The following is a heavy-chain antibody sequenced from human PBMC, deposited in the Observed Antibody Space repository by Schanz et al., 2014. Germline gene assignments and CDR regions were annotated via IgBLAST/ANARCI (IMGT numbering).Heavy chain of an antibody. CDR2: MNESHSTI. CDR3: ARKVVATIGGYYDN. CDR1: GFSFSSYA. J-gene: IGHJ4*02. D-gene: IGHD5-12*01. Sequence: EVQLLEPGGGLVEPGGSLRLSCAASGFSFSSYAMGWVRQARGKGLEWVSAMNESHSTIYYADSVRGRFTISRDNAENTLCLQMNSLRAEDTAVYYCARKVVATIGGYYDNWGQGTLVIVPS. V-gene: IGHV3-23*01.